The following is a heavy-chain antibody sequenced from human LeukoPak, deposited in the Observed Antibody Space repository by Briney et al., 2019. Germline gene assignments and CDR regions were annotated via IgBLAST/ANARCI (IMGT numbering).Heavy chain of an antibody. J-gene: IGHJ5*02. D-gene: IGHD3-10*01. V-gene: IGHV4-31*03. Sequence: SQTLSLTCTVSGGSISSGGYYWSWIRQHPGKGLEWIGYIYYSGSTYYNPSLKSRVTISGDTSKNQFSLKLSSVTAADTAVYYCARDRSTMVRGVIIHTNWFDPWGQGTLVTVSS. CDR2: IYYSGST. CDR1: GGSISSGGYY. CDR3: ARDRSTMVRGVIIHTNWFDP.